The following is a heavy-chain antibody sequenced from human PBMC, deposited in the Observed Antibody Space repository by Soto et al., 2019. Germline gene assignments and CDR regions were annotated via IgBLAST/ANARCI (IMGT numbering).Heavy chain of an antibody. Sequence: QVQLVESGGGVVQPGRSLRLSCAASGFTFSSYGMHWVRQAPDKGLEWVAVIWYDGSNKYYADSVKGRFTISRDNSKNTLYLQMNSLRAEDTAVYYCARDISLAAAGRDGMDVWGQGTTVTVSS. CDR1: GFTFSSYG. CDR3: ARDISLAAAGRDGMDV. D-gene: IGHD6-13*01. V-gene: IGHV3-33*01. J-gene: IGHJ6*02. CDR2: IWYDGSNK.